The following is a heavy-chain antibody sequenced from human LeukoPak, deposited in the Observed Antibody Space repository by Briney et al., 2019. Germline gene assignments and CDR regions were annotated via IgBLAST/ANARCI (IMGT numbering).Heavy chain of an antibody. J-gene: IGHJ4*02. CDR1: GFTFSSHG. CDR3: TRELGWLHYAD. D-gene: IGHD5-12*01. Sequence: PGGSLRLSCAASGFTFSSHGMNWVRQTPGKGLEWVSGIGGSGGFITYYADSVKGRFTVSRDNSKNTLYLQMDSLRADDTAIYYCTRELGWLHYADWGQGTLVTVSS. CDR2: IGGSGGFIT. V-gene: IGHV3-23*01.